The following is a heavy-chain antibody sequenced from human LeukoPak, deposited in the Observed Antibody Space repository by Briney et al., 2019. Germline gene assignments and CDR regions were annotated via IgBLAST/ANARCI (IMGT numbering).Heavy chain of an antibody. V-gene: IGHV3-48*01. CDR1: GIIFSNYN. Sequence: QAGGSLRLSCEASGIIFSNYNMNWVRQAPGKGLEWISYISSSSGTIYYADSVKGRFTISRDNARDSLYLQMNSLRAEDTAVYYCAKARGWLQIWDNWGQGTMVTVSS. CDR3: AKARGWLQIWDN. CDR2: ISSSSGTI. J-gene: IGHJ3*01. D-gene: IGHD5-24*01.